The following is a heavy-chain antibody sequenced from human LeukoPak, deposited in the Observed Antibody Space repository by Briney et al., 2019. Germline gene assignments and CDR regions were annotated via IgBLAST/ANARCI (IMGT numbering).Heavy chain of an antibody. CDR3: ARDQGTYYELHFDY. CDR2: IIPILGIA. J-gene: IGHJ4*02. CDR1: GGTFSSYA. D-gene: IGHD3-3*01. V-gene: IGHV1-69*04. Sequence: SVKVSCKASGGTFSSYAISWVRQAPGQGLEWMGRIIPILGIANYAQKSQGRVTITADKSTSTAYMELSSLRSEDTAVYYCARDQGTYYELHFDYWGQGTLVTVSS.